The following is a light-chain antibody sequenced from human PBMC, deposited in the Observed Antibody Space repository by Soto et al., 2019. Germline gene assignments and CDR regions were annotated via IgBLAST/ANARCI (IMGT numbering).Light chain of an antibody. J-gene: IGKJ4*01. Sequence: EIGMTQSPATLSVSPGERATLSCRASESVSSNLAWYQQKPGQAPRLLIYGASTRATGIPARFSGSGSGTEFNLTISSLQSEDFALYYCQQYNNWLTFGGGTKVEIK. CDR2: GAS. CDR1: ESVSSN. CDR3: QQYNNWLT. V-gene: IGKV3-15*01.